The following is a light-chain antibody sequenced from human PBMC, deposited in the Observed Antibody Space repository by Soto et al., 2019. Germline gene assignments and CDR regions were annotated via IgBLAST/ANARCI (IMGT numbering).Light chain of an antibody. CDR1: SSDVGSYNL. J-gene: IGLJ3*02. CDR2: EVS. Sequence: QSALTQPASVSGSPGQSITISCTGASSDVGSYNLVSWYQQHPGKAPKLMIYEVSKRPSGVSNRFSGSKSGNTASLTISGLQSEDEADCYCCSYAGSSTPWVFGGGTQLTVL. CDR3: CSYAGSSTPWV. V-gene: IGLV2-23*02.